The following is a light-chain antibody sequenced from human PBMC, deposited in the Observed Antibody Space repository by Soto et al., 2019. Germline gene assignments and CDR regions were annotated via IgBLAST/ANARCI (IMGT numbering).Light chain of an antibody. V-gene: IGKV3-11*01. J-gene: IGKJ3*01. Sequence: EIGLTQSPATLSLSPGERATLSCRASQSVSSYLAWYQHKPGQAPRLLIYDASNRATGIPARCSGSGSGTDFTLTISSLESEDFAVYYCQQRSNWPPLFTFGPGTKVDI. CDR1: QSVSSY. CDR3: QQRSNWPPLFT. CDR2: DAS.